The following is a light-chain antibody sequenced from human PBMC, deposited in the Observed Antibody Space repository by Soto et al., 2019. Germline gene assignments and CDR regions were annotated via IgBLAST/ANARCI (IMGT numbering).Light chain of an antibody. CDR1: QSVSSY. Sequence: EILLTQSPATLSLSPGERATLSCRASQSVSSYLAWYQQKPGQAPRLLIYDASNRATGIPARFSGSGSGTDFTLTISSLEPADFAVYYCQQRSNWHPITFGQGTRLEIK. V-gene: IGKV3-11*01. CDR3: QQRSNWHPIT. J-gene: IGKJ5*01. CDR2: DAS.